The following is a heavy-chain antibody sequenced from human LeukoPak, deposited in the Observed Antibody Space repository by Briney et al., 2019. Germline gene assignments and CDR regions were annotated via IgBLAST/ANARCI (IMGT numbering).Heavy chain of an antibody. D-gene: IGHD2-15*01. CDR2: IIDVGVT. J-gene: IGHJ4*02. CDR3: AKDYCRGGNCPLPFFDS. V-gene: IGHV3-23*01. Sequence: PGGSLRLSCAVSGFTLTEHALSWVRQAPGEGLEWVSGIIDVGVTYYADSVKGRFTISRDSSKNTLYLQMNSLRAEDTATYYCAKDYCRGGNCPLPFFDSWGQGTLVTVSS. CDR1: GFTLTEHA.